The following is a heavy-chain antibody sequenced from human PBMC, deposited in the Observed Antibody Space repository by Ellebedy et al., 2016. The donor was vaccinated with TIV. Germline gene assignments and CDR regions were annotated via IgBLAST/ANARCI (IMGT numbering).Heavy chain of an antibody. CDR3: ARDPYGGNLLVY. D-gene: IGHD4-23*01. J-gene: IGHJ4*02. CDR1: GFTVSSNY. CDR2: IYSGGST. V-gene: IGHV3-53*01. Sequence: GESLKISCASSGFTVSSNYMTWVRQAPGEGLEWVSVIYSGGSTYYADSVKGRFTISRDNSKNTLYLQMNSLRAEDTAVYYCARDPYGGNLLVYWGQGTLVTVSS.